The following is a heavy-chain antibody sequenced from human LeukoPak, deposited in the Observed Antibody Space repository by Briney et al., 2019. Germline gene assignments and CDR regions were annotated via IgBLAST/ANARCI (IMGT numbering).Heavy chain of an antibody. J-gene: IGHJ4*02. V-gene: IGHV4-61*02. CDR2: ISTTGST. CDR1: GDSISSGSYF. Sequence: PSESLSLTCTVSGDSISSGSYFWSWIRQPAGKGLEWIGRISTTGSTNYNPSLKSRISISAVTSKNQFSLSLTSVTAADTAVYYCGRAPYGPLDHWGQGILVTVSS. CDR3: GRAPYGPLDH. D-gene: IGHD3-10*01.